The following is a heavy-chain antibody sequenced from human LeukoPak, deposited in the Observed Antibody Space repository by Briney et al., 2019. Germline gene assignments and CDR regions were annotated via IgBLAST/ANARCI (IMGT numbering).Heavy chain of an antibody. CDR1: GFFFSDYA. CDR3: ARKRDFDY. V-gene: IGHV3-33*01. CDR2: IWYDGSKK. Sequence: PGRSLRLSCAASGFFFSDYAMHWVRQAPGKGLEWVAVIWYDGSKKDYADSVKGRFTISRDNSKNTLFLQMNSLRAEDTAVYYCARKRDFDYWGQGTLVTVSS. J-gene: IGHJ4*02.